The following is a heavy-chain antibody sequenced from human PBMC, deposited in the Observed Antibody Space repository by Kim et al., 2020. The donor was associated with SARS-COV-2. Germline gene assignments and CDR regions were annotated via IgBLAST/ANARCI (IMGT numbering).Heavy chain of an antibody. CDR3: ARNQLVLLLPDY. V-gene: IGHV1-46*01. J-gene: IGHJ4*02. Sequence: YATTFQGRVTRTRDTSTSTVYMELGSLRSEDTAVYYCARNQLVLLLPDYWGQGTLVTVSS. D-gene: IGHD6-13*01.